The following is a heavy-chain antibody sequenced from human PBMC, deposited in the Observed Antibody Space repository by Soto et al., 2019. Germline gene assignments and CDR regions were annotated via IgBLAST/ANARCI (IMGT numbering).Heavy chain of an antibody. CDR2: IYYSGST. Sequence: SETLSLTCAVSGGSISSYYWSWIRQPPGKGLEWIGYIYYSGSTNYNPSLKSRVTISVDTSKNQFSLKLSSVTAADTAVYYCARHSRGYYYDSSGYSYLKHWGQGTLVTVSS. J-gene: IGHJ1*01. V-gene: IGHV4-59*08. CDR1: GGSISSYY. CDR3: ARHSRGYYYDSSGYSYLKH. D-gene: IGHD3-22*01.